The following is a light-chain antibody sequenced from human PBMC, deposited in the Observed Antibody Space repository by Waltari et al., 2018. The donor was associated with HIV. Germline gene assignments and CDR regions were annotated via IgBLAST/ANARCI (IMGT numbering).Light chain of an antibody. J-gene: IGKJ4*01. V-gene: IGKV4-1*01. CDR2: WAS. CDR3: EQYFNAPIT. Sequence: DIVMNQSPDSLALSLGERATINCMSSRSILYNSNNKNYLAWSQQKPGQPPQWLIYWASTRECGCPNRCSGSGSGTKFTLTISSLQTEDGAVYDCEQYFNAPITFGGGTRVEI. CDR1: RSILYNSNNKNY.